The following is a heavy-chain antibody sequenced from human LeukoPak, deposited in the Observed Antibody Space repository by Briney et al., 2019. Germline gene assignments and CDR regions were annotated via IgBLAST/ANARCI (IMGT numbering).Heavy chain of an antibody. J-gene: IGHJ4*02. CDR1: GFTFSSYE. CDR3: ARDSRQQLFDY. Sequence: GGSLRLSCAASGFTFSSYEMNWVRQTPGKGLEWLSYIGSSGGTIYYADSVKGRFTISRDNAKSSLYLQMNGLRAEDTAVYYCARDSRQQLFDYWGQGTLVTVSS. V-gene: IGHV3-48*03. CDR2: IGSSGGTI. D-gene: IGHD4-11*01.